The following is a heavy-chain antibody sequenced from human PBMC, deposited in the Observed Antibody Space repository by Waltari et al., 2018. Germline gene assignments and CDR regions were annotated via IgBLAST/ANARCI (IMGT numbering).Heavy chain of an antibody. CDR1: GFTFSSYA. CDR3: ARGWSGYDYGDY. J-gene: IGHJ4*02. V-gene: IGHV3-30-3*01. Sequence: QVQLVESGGGVVQPGRSLRLSCAVSGFTFSSYAMHWVRQAPGKGLEWVAVISYDGSNKYYADSVKGRFTISRDNSKNTLYLQMNSLRAEDTAVYYCARGWSGYDYGDYWGQGTLVTVSS. D-gene: IGHD5-12*01. CDR2: ISYDGSNK.